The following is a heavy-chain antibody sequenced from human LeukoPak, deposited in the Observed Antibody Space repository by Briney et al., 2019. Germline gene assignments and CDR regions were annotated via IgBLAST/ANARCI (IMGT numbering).Heavy chain of an antibody. D-gene: IGHD3-22*01. Sequence: GASVKVSCKASGGTFSSYAISWVRQAPGQGLEWMGGIVPMFGTANYAQKFQGRVTMTRNTSISTAYVELSSLRSEDTAVYYCARTYYYDSADFRILYGMDVWGQGTTVTVSS. CDR1: GGTFSSYA. CDR2: IVPMFGTA. V-gene: IGHV1-69*05. J-gene: IGHJ6*02. CDR3: ARTYYYDSADFRILYGMDV.